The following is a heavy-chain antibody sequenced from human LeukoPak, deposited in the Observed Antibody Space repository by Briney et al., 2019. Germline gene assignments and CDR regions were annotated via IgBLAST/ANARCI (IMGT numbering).Heavy chain of an antibody. CDR2: IYYSGST. V-gene: IGHV4-59*01. CDR3: ARGGDYWWFDP. D-gene: IGHD4-17*01. J-gene: IGHJ5*02. CDR1: TGSFSGYY. Sequence: PSETLSLTCAVYTGSFSGYYWSWIRQPPGKGLEWIGYIYYSGSTNYNPSLKSRVTISVDTSKNQFSLKLSSVTAADTAVYYCARGGDYWWFDPWGQGTLVTVSS.